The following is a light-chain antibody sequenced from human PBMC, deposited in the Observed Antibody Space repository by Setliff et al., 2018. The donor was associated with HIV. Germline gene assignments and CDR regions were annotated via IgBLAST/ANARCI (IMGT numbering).Light chain of an antibody. CDR1: SRDVGGYNY. CDR3: SSYAITNTLP. J-gene: IGLJ1*01. V-gene: IGLV2-14*01. Sequence: SALTQPAPVSGSPGQSITISCTGTSRDVGGYNYVSWYQQHPGKAPKLIIYEVRNRPSGVSSRFSGSKSGNTASLTISGLQTEDEADYYCSSYAITNTLPFGTGTKVTVL. CDR2: EVR.